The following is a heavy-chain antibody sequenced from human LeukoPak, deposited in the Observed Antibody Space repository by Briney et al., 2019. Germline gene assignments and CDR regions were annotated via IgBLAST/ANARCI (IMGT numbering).Heavy chain of an antibody. D-gene: IGHD6-13*01. CDR2: IYYTGST. CDR1: GGSISSYY. V-gene: IGHV4-59*01. Sequence: SETLFLTCTVSGGSISSYYWSWIRQPPGKGLEWIGYIYYTGSTNYNPSLRSRVTISVDTSKNQFSLKLSSVTAADTAVYYCARLDGYSSSWYVNYWGQGSLVTVSS. CDR3: ARLDGYSSSWYVNY. J-gene: IGHJ4*02.